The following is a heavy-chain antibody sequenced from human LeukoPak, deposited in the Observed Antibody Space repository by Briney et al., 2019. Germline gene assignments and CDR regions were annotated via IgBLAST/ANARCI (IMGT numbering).Heavy chain of an antibody. CDR3: AKDTFGGSRGYYYYGMDV. J-gene: IGHJ6*02. CDR2: LSWNSGSI. Sequence: GRSLRLYGAASGFTFDDYAMHWVRQAPGKGLEWISGLSWNSGSIGYADSVKGRFTISRDNAKNSLYLQMNSLRAEDTALYYCAKDTFGGSRGYYYYGMDVWGQGTTVTVSS. D-gene: IGHD3-16*01. V-gene: IGHV3-9*01. CDR1: GFTFDDYA.